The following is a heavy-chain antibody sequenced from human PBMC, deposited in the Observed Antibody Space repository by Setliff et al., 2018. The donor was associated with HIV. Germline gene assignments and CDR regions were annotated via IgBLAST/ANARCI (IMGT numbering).Heavy chain of an antibody. CDR2: IYTSGST. CDR1: GGSISSGSYY. V-gene: IGHV4-61*09. Sequence: SETLSLTCTVSGGSISSGSYYWSWIRQPAGKGLEWIGHIYTSGSTNYNPSLKSRVTISVDTSKNQFSLRLTSVTAADTAVYYCAGERSRGYTDPPRFDYWGQGTLVTVSS. J-gene: IGHJ4*02. D-gene: IGHD5-18*01. CDR3: AGERSRGYTDPPRFDY.